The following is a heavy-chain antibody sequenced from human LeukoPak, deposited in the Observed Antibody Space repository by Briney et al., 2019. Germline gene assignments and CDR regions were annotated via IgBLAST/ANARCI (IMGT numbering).Heavy chain of an antibody. V-gene: IGHV1-18*01. Sequence: ASVKVSCKASGYTFTSYGIGCVRQAPGQGLEWMGWISAYNGNTNYAQKLQGRVTMTTDTSTSTAYMELRSLRSDDTAVYYCATAPGSGSYFVRYYFDYWGQGTLVTVSS. D-gene: IGHD1-26*01. CDR1: GYTFTSYG. CDR3: ATAPGSGSYFVRYYFDY. J-gene: IGHJ4*02. CDR2: ISAYNGNT.